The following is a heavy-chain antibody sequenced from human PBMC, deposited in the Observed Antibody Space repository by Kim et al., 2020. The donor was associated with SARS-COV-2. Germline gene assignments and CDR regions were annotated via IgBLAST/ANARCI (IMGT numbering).Heavy chain of an antibody. Sequence: GGSLRLSCAASGFTFSSYEMSWVRQAPGKGLEWVSYISSSGSTIYYADSVKGRFTISRDNAKNSLYLQMNSLRAEDTAVYYCARDVGFGGYDYGYYYYYGMDVWGQGTTVTVSS. CDR1: GFTFSSYE. CDR2: ISSSGSTI. J-gene: IGHJ6*02. D-gene: IGHD5-12*01. CDR3: ARDVGFGGYDYGYYYYYGMDV. V-gene: IGHV3-48*03.